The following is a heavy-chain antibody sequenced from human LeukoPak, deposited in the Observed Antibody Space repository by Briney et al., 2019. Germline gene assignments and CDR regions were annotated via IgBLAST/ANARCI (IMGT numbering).Heavy chain of an antibody. J-gene: IGHJ3*02. D-gene: IGHD3-9*01. CDR1: GFTFSGYT. Sequence: GESLRLSCAASGFTFSGYTMNWVRQAPGKGLEWVSSIYRNSSYIYYADSVKRRFTISRDNAKNSLYLQMNSLRAEDTAVYYCARDTYDILTGYYKWAFDIWGQGTMVTVSS. CDR2: IYRNSSYI. CDR3: ARDTYDILTGYYKWAFDI. V-gene: IGHV3-21*06.